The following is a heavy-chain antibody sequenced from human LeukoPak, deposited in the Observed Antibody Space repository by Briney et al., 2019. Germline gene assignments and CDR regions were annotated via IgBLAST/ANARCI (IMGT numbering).Heavy chain of an antibody. CDR2: ISSSSSYI. V-gene: IGHV3-21*04. CDR1: GFTFSSYS. CDR3: ARAHLYCSGGSCYSDY. D-gene: IGHD2-15*01. Sequence: GGSLRLSCAASGFTFSSYSMNWVRQAPGKGPEWVSSISSSSSYIYYADSVKGRFTISRDNAKNSLYLQMNSLRAEDTAVYYCARAHLYCSGGSCYSDYWGQGTLVTVSS. J-gene: IGHJ4*02.